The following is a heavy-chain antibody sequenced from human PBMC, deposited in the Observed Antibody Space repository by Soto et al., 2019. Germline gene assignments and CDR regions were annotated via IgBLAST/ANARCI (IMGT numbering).Heavy chain of an antibody. Sequence: HPGGSLSLSCAASGFNFNTYAMNWVRQAPGKGLEWVSGISGGGGSIHYVDSVKGRFTISRDNSKNTLYLQMDSLRGEDTAVYYCAKGKSSNYVSHAFDVWGQGTMVTVSS. J-gene: IGHJ3*01. V-gene: IGHV3-23*01. CDR3: AKGKSSNYVSHAFDV. CDR1: GFNFNTYA. CDR2: ISGGGGSI. D-gene: IGHD3-10*02.